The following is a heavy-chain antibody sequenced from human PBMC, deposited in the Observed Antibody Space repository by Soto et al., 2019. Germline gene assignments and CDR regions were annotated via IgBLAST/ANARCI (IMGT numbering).Heavy chain of an antibody. D-gene: IGHD6-13*01. Sequence: ASVKVSCKASGYTFTSYGISWVRQAPGQGLEWMGWISAYNGNTNYAQKLQGRVTTTTDTSTSTAYMELRSLRSDDTAVYYCARDPSSWYGVWFDPWGQGTLVTVSS. CDR2: ISAYNGNT. J-gene: IGHJ5*02. CDR1: GYTFTSYG. CDR3: ARDPSSWYGVWFDP. V-gene: IGHV1-18*01.